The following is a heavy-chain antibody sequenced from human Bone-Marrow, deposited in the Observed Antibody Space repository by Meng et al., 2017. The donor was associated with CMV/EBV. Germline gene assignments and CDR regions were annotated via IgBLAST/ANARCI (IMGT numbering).Heavy chain of an antibody. CDR3: ARGSRYRYSSSWSHFDY. J-gene: IGHJ4*02. D-gene: IGHD6-13*01. V-gene: IGHV4-34*01. CDR1: GGSVSGYY. Sequence: GGSVSGYYWSWIRQPPGKGLEWIGEINHSGSTNYNPSLKSRVTISVDTSKNQFSLKLSSVTAADTAVYYCARGSRYRYSSSWSHFDYWGQGTLVTVSS. CDR2: INHSGST.